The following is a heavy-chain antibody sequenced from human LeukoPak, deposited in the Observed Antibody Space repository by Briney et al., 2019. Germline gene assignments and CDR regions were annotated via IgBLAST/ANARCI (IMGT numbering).Heavy chain of an antibody. J-gene: IGHJ4*02. CDR2: IWYDGSNK. D-gene: IGHD6-13*01. V-gene: IGHV3-33*01. CDR3: ARVVYGSSWVDY. Sequence: GGSLRLSCAASGFTFSSYGMHWVRQAPGKGLEWVAVIWYDGSNKYYADSVKGRFTNSRDNSKNTLYLQMNSLRAEDTAVYYCARVVYGSSWVDYWGQGTLVTVSS. CDR1: GFTFSSYG.